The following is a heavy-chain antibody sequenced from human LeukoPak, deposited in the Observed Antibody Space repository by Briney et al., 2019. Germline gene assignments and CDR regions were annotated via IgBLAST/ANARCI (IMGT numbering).Heavy chain of an antibody. CDR1: GFTFSSYE. J-gene: IGHJ4*02. CDR2: ISSSGSTI. D-gene: IGHD2-2*01. Sequence: GGSLRLSCAASGFTFSSYEINWVRQAPGKGLEWVSYISSSGSTIKYADSVKGRFTISRGNAKNSLYLQMNSLRAEDTAVYYCARAYCSSTSCYPPNYWGQGTLVTVSS. V-gene: IGHV3-48*03. CDR3: ARAYCSSTSCYPPNY.